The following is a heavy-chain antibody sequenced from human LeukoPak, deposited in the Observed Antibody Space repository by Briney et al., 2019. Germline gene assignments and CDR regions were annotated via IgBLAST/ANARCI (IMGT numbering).Heavy chain of an antibody. V-gene: IGHV1-69*04. CDR3: ARRSLDGFDI. CDR1: GATFSTYA. CDR2: IIPIIGTT. Sequence: SVKLSCKASGATFSTYAINWGRKAPGQGLEWMGRIIPIIGTTNYSQKFQGRVTITADKSTSTAYMELSSLKSEDTAVYYCARRSLDGFDIWGQGTMVTVSS. J-gene: IGHJ3*02.